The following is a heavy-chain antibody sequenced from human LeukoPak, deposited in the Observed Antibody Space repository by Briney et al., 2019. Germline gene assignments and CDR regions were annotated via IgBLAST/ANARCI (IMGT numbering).Heavy chain of an antibody. CDR1: GGSFSDYY. CDR3: ARERSLAARPTDYYMDV. D-gene: IGHD1-14*01. CDR2: INHSGST. V-gene: IGHV4-34*01. J-gene: IGHJ6*03. Sequence: SETLSLTCAVYGGSFSDYYWNWIRQPPGKGLEWIGEINHSGSTNYNPSLKSRVTISVDTSKNQFSLKLSSVTAADTAVYYCARERSLAARPTDYYMDVWGKGTTVAISS.